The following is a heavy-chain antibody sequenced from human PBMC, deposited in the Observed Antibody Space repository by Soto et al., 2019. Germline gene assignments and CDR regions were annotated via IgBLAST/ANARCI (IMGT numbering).Heavy chain of an antibody. CDR3: AHTGPIDCISTSCYGWFDP. V-gene: IGHV2-5*02. Sequence: QITLKESGPTLVKPTQTLTLTCTFSGFSLSTSGVGVGWIRQPPGKALEWLALIYWDDDKRYSPSLKSRLTLTKDTTKTEVVLTMTTMDPVDTATYYCAHTGPIDCISTSCYGWFDPWGQGTLVTVSS. CDR2: IYWDDDK. J-gene: IGHJ5*02. D-gene: IGHD2-2*01. CDR1: GFSLSTSGVG.